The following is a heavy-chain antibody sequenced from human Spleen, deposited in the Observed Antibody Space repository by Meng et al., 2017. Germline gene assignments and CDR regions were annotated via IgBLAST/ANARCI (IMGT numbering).Heavy chain of an antibody. CDR1: DGSFTQYY. CDR3: LRGSGGSV. CDR2: IPHRGSS. D-gene: IGHD3-10*01. Sequence: QVRLQQWGAGLLKPSETLSLTCAVYDGSFTQYYWSWIRQTPGKGLEWIGEIPHRGSSAYNPSLKSRVSMSIDKSKNQFSLKLTSVTAADTAVYHCLRGSGGSVWGQGTLVTVSS. V-gene: IGHV4-34*01. J-gene: IGHJ1*01.